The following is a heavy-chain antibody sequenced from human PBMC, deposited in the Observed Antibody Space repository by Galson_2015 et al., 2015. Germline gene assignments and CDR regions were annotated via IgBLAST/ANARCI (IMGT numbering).Heavy chain of an antibody. Sequence: SLRLSCAASGFTFSSYAMHWVRQAPGKGLEWVAVISYDGSNKYYADSVKGRFTISRDNSKNTLYLQMNSLRAEDTAVYYCARASPTEDDYSNPNTDYWGQGTLVTVSS. CDR2: ISYDGSNK. CDR3: ARASPTEDDYSNPNTDY. CDR1: GFTFSSYA. J-gene: IGHJ4*02. V-gene: IGHV3-30-3*01. D-gene: IGHD4-11*01.